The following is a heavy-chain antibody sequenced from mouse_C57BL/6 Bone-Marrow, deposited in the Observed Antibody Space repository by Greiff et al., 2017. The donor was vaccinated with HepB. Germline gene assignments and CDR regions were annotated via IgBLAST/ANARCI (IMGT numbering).Heavy chain of an antibody. CDR2: IHPNSGST. CDR1: GYAFSSYW. D-gene: IGHD2-1*01. V-gene: IGHV1-64*01. J-gene: IGHJ3*01. Sequence: VQLQQSGAELVKPGASVKISCKASGYAFSSYWMNWVKQRPGQGLEWIGMIHPNSGSTNYNEKFKSKATLTVDKSSSTAYMQLSSLTSEDSAVYYCARSGGNYPAWFAYWGQGTLVTVSA. CDR3: ARSGGNYPAWFAY.